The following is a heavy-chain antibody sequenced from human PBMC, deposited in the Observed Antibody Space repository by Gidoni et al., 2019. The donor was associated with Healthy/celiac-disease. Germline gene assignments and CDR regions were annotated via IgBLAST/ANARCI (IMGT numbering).Heavy chain of an antibody. V-gene: IGHV3-11*01. CDR2: ISSSGSTI. Sequence: QVQLVESGGGLVQPGGSLRLSCAASGFTFSDYYMSWIRPAPGKGLEWVSYISSSGSTIYYADSVKGRFTISRDNAKNSLYLQMNSLRAEDTAVYYCARDNGNDQDNWNYWIGDYWGQGTLVTVSS. J-gene: IGHJ4*02. CDR1: GFTFSDYY. CDR3: ARDNGNDQDNWNYWIGDY. D-gene: IGHD1-7*01.